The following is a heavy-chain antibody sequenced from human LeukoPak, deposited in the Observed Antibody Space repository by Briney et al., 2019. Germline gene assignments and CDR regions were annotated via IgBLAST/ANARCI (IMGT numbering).Heavy chain of an antibody. Sequence: GRSLRLSCAASGFTFSSYGMHWVRQAPGKGLEWVAVIWYDGSNKYYADSVKGRFTISRDNSKNTLYLQMNSLRAEDTAVYYCAKDLRRGVRAFYYYGMDVWGKGTTVTVSS. CDR1: GFTFSSYG. CDR3: AKDLRRGVRAFYYYGMDV. D-gene: IGHD2-8*02. J-gene: IGHJ6*04. CDR2: IWYDGSNK. V-gene: IGHV3-33*06.